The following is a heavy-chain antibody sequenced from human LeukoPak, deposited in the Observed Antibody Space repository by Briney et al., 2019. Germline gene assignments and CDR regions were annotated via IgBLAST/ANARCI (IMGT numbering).Heavy chain of an antibody. D-gene: IGHD3-3*01. CDR3: ARGVYDFWSGYLYYFDY. CDR1: GYTFTSYY. CDR2: INPSGGST. J-gene: IGHJ4*02. Sequence: GASVKVSCKASGYTFTSYYMHWVRQAPGQGLEWMGIINPSGGSTTYAQKFQGRVTMNRDTSTSTVYMELSSLRSEDTAVYYCARGVYDFWSGYLYYFDYWGRGTLVTVSS. V-gene: IGHV1-46*03.